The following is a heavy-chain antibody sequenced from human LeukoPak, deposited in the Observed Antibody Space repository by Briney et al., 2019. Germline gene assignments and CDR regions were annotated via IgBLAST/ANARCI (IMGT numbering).Heavy chain of an antibody. Sequence: SVNVSCKASGGTFSSYAISWVRQAPGQGLEWMGGIIPIFGTANYAQKFQGRVTISADESTSTAFMELSSRRSEATAVYYCARVGGGRYCSSTSCYMRGWFDPWGQGTLVTASS. CDR2: IIPIFGTA. CDR3: ARVGGGRYCSSTSCYMRGWFDP. J-gene: IGHJ5*02. D-gene: IGHD2-2*02. CDR1: GGTFSSYA. V-gene: IGHV1-69*13.